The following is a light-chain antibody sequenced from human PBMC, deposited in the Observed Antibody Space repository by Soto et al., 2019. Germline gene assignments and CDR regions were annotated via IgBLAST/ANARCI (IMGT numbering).Light chain of an antibody. CDR2: GAS. CDR1: QGISIY. V-gene: IGKV1-27*01. J-gene: IGKJ4*01. Sequence: DIHMTRSPSSLSSSLGDRVTITFLASQGISIYLSWYQQKPGKVPKLLIYGASTLQSGVPSRFSGSGSGTDFTLTISSLQPEDVATYYCQKYKNAPLTFGGGTKVDIK. CDR3: QKYKNAPLT.